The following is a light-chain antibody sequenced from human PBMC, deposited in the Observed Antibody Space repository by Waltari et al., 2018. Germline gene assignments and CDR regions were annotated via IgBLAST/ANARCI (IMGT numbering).Light chain of an antibody. CDR3: CSFANDSRV. CDR2: EVS. V-gene: IGLV2-23*02. Sequence: QSALTQPASVSGSPGQSITISCTGTTSDIGTYDVVSWFQQRPGKAPQLLVSEVSKRAAQICQRCAGSKSGNTASLTSCGLQAEDEADYYCCSFANDSRVFGGGTKVTVL. CDR1: TSDIGTYDV. J-gene: IGLJ3*02.